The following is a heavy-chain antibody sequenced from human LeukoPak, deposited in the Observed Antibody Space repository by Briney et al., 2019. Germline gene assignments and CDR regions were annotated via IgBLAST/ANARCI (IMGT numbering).Heavy chain of an antibody. CDR1: GYTFTSYG. D-gene: IGHD6-13*01. CDR3: ARETQRSGGAAAAAYYFDY. J-gene: IGHJ4*02. CDR2: ISAYNGNT. V-gene: IGHV1-18*01. Sequence: GASVTVSCKASGYTFTSYGISWVRQAPGQGLEWMGWISAYNGNTNYAQKFQGRVTITADESTSTAYMELSSLRSEDTAVYYCARETQRSGGAAAAAYYFDYWGQGTLVTVSS.